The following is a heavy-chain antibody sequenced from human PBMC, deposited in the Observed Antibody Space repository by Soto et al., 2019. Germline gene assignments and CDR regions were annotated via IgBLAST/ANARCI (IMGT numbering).Heavy chain of an antibody. CDR1: GFSLSTSGVG. Sequence: QITLKESGPTLVKPTQTLKLTCTFSGFSLSTSGVGVGWIRQPPGKALEWLALIYWDDDKRFRPSLPSRLTIPKDPTKTQVVLTMTNMALVDKATYYCEHRAGQGYDHWGQGTQVTVSS. CDR3: EHRAGQGYDH. V-gene: IGHV2-5*02. CDR2: IYWDDDK. J-gene: IGHJ4*02. D-gene: IGHD3-22*01.